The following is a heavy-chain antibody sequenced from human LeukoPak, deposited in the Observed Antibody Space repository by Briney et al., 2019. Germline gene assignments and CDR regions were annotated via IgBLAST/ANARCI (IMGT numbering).Heavy chain of an antibody. D-gene: IGHD2-2*01. CDR3: AKHLTADLPAAMGVDY. Sequence: SETLSLTCAVYGGSFSGYYWSWIRQPPGKGLERIGEINHSGSTNYNPSLKSRVTISVDTSKNQFSLKLSSVTAADTAVYYCAKHLTADLPAAMGVDYWGQGTLVTVSS. CDR2: INHSGST. CDR1: GGSFSGYY. J-gene: IGHJ4*02. V-gene: IGHV4-34*01.